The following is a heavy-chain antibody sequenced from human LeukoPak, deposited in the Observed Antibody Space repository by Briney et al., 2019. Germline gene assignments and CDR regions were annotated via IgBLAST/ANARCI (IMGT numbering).Heavy chain of an antibody. CDR1: GYNFPIYW. D-gene: IGHD6-13*01. CDR3: ARQGAAGKYHYYYMDV. J-gene: IGHJ6*03. V-gene: IGHV5-51*01. CDR2: IYPDDSNT. Sequence: GESLKISCQGSGYNFPIYWIGWVRQMPGQGLEWMGIIYPDDSNTIYGPSFRGQVTISADKSINTAYLEWSSLKASDTAIYYCARQGAAGKYHYYYMDVWGKGTTVTVSS.